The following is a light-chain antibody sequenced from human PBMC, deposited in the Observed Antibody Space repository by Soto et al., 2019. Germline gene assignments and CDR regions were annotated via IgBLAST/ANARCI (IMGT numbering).Light chain of an antibody. CDR3: QQYGSSPWT. V-gene: IGKV3-20*01. J-gene: IGKJ1*01. CDR2: GAS. Sequence: EIVLTHSPCTLALSPVGRATLSCSASQSVISISLAWYQQKPGQAPRPLIYGASSRATGIPDRFSGSGSGTDFTLTISRLEPEDFALYYCQQYGSSPWTFGQGTKVDIK. CDR1: QSVISIS.